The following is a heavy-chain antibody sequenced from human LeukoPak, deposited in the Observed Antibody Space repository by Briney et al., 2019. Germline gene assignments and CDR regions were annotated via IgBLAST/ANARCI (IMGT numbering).Heavy chain of an antibody. D-gene: IGHD6-19*01. V-gene: IGHV4-34*01. J-gene: IGHJ4*02. CDR2: INHSGST. Sequence: SETLSLTCAVYGGSFSGYYWSWIRQPPGKGLEWIGEINHSGSTNYKPSLKSRVAISVDTSKNQFSLKLISVTAADTAAYYCARWSLSLAGPDYWGQGTLVTVSS. CDR1: GGSFSGYY. CDR3: ARWSLSLAGPDY.